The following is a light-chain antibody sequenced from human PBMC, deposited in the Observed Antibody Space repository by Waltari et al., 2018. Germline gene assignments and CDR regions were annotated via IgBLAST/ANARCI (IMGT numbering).Light chain of an antibody. CDR1: SPNIGSSY. V-gene: IGLV1-51*02. Sequence: QSVLTQPPSVTAAPGQKVTISCAGSSPNIGSSYVSWYQQVPGTAPKLLIFETILRPSGIPDRFSGSKSGTSATLDITGLQTGDEANYYCATWDTSLSAGVFGGGTKLTVL. CDR2: ETI. CDR3: ATWDTSLSAGV. J-gene: IGLJ3*02.